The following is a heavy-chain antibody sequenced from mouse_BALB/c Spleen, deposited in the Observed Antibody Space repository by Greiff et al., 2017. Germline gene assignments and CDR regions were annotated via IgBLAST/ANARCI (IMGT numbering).Heavy chain of an antibody. D-gene: IGHD2-1*01. Sequence: EVHLVESGGGLVQPKGSLKLSCAASGFTFNTYAMNWVRQAPGKGLEWVARIRSKSNNYATYYADSVKDRFTISRDDSQSMLYLQMNNLKTEDTAMYYCVRGNRYFDVWGAGTTVTVSS. CDR3: VRGNRYFDV. CDR1: GFTFNTYA. J-gene: IGHJ1*01. V-gene: IGHV10-1*02. CDR2: IRSKSNNYAT.